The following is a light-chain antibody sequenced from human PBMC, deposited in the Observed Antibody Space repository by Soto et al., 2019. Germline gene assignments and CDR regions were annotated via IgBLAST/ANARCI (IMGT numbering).Light chain of an antibody. J-gene: IGLJ1*01. CDR2: DVS. Sequence: QSALTQPASVSGSPGQSITISCTGTSSDVGGYNYVSWYQQHPGKAPKLMIYDVSNRPSGVSNRFSGSKSGNTASLTISGLPAEDEADYYCSSYTSSSTDVFGTGTKVTVL. CDR1: SSDVGGYNY. CDR3: SSYTSSSTDV. V-gene: IGLV2-14*01.